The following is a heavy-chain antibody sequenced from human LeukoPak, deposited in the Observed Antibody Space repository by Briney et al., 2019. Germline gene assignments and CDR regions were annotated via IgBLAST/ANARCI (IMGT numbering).Heavy chain of an antibody. D-gene: IGHD6-13*01. V-gene: IGHV1-58*02. CDR3: AAQSIAAAGMDY. CDR1: GFTFTSSA. CDR2: IVVGSGNT. J-gene: IGHJ4*02. Sequence: SVTVSCKASGFTFTSSAMQWVRQARGQRLEWIGWIVVGSGNTNYAQKFQERVTITRDMSTSTAYMELSSLRSEDTAVYYCAAQSIAAAGMDYWGQGTLVTVSS.